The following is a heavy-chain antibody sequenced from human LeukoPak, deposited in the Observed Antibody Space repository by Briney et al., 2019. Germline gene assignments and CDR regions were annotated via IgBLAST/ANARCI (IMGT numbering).Heavy chain of an antibody. D-gene: IGHD2/OR15-2a*01. CDR2: IRYDGSNK. J-gene: IGHJ6*03. CDR3: AKSARMNYYMDV. CDR1: GFTFSSYG. V-gene: IGHV3-30*02. Sequence: GGSLRLSCAASGFTFSSYGMHWVRQAPGKGLEWVAFIRYDGSNKYYADSVKGRSTISRDNSKNTLYLQMNSLRAEDTAVYYCAKSARMNYYMDVWGKGTTVTVSS.